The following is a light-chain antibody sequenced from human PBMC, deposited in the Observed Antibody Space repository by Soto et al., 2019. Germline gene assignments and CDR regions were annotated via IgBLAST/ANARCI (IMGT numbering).Light chain of an antibody. CDR2: EVN. Sequence: QSALTQPPSASGSPGQSVTISCTGTSSDVGGYKYVSWYQQHPGKAPKLMIFEVNKRPSGVPDRVSGSKSGNTASLTVSGLQAEDEADYYCSSYAGINNLGVFGAGTQLTVL. CDR3: SSYAGINNLGV. V-gene: IGLV2-8*01. CDR1: SSDVGGYKY. J-gene: IGLJ1*01.